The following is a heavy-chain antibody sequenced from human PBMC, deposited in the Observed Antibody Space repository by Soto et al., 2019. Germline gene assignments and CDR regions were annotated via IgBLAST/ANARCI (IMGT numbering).Heavy chain of an antibody. J-gene: IGHJ4*02. V-gene: IGHV4-4*02. CDR2: IFHTGTT. CDR3: ARSARYGGVGDY. Sequence: QVQLLESGPGLVKPSGTLSLTCGVSGDSIYRSYWWSWVRLPPGKGPEWIGEIFHTGTTNYNPSLKSRLTMSVDKSKKEISLKLDSVTAADTAVYFCARSARYGGVGDYWGQGTGVTVSS. CDR1: GDSIYRSYW. D-gene: IGHD4-17*01.